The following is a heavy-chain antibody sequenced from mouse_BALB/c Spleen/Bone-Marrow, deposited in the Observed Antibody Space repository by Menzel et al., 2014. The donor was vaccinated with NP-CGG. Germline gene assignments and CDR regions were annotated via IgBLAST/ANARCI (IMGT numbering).Heavy chain of an antibody. CDR1: GFTFSDYY. Sequence: EVHLVESGGGLVKPGGSLKLSCAASGFTFSDYYMFWVRQTPGKRLEWVATISDGVSYAYYPDSVKGRFTISRDNARNNLYLQMSSLKSEDTAMYYCARAPPYDFYAMDYWGQGTSVTVSS. V-gene: IGHV5-4*02. CDR3: ARAPPYDFYAMDY. J-gene: IGHJ4*01. CDR2: ISDGVSYA. D-gene: IGHD2-13*01.